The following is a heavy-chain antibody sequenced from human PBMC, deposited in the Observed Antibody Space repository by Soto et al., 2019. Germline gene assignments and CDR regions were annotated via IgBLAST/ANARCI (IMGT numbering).Heavy chain of an antibody. CDR2: INPNSGGT. D-gene: IGHD1-1*01. CDR1: GYTFSDYY. V-gene: IGHV1-2*02. CDR3: AREPATAKPEGVDF. J-gene: IGHJ4*02. Sequence: ASVKVSCKASGYTFSDYYIHWVREAPGQGLEWMGWINPNSGGTKYAPKFQGGVTMTRDTSITTAYMELSRLRSGDTAVYYCAREPATAKPEGVDFWGQGTLVTVSS.